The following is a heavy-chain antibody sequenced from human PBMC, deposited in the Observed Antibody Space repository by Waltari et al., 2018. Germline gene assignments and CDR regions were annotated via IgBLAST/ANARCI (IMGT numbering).Heavy chain of an antibody. CDR3: KGLAADYGDFGVDAFDI. D-gene: IGHD4-17*01. Sequence: QVQLVESGGGVVQPGGSLRLSCAASGFTFSSYGMHWVRQAPGKGLERVACIRYEGRNEYYADSVKGRFTIARDNSKNTLYLQMNSLRAEDTAVYYCKGLAADYGDFGVDAFDIWGQGTMVTVSS. J-gene: IGHJ3*02. V-gene: IGHV3-30*02. CDR2: IRYEGRNE. CDR1: GFTFSSYG.